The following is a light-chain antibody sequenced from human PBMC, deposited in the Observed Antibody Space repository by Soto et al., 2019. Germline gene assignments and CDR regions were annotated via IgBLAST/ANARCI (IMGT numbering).Light chain of an antibody. CDR1: QDISNY. V-gene: IGKV1-33*01. J-gene: IGKJ4*01. CDR3: QQYDNLPLT. Sequence: DIQMTQSPSSLSASVGDRVTITCQTSQDISNYLNWYQQKSGKAPELLIYDTSNLETGVPSRFSESGSGTDFTFTISSLQPEDIATYYCQQYDNLPLTFGGGTKVAIK. CDR2: DTS.